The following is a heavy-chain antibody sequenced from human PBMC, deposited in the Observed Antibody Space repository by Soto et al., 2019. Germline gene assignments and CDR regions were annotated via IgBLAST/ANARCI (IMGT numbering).Heavy chain of an antibody. CDR2: ISYDGSNK. CDR1: GFTFSSYG. D-gene: IGHD3-10*02. V-gene: IGHV3-30*18. Sequence: PGGSLRLSCAASGFTFSSYGMHWVRQAPGKGLEWVAVISYDGSNKYYADSVKGRFTISRDNSKNTLYLQMNSLRAEDTAVYYCAKLPIDVPAPSLNWFDPWGQGTLVTVSS. CDR3: AKLPIDVPAPSLNWFDP. J-gene: IGHJ5*02.